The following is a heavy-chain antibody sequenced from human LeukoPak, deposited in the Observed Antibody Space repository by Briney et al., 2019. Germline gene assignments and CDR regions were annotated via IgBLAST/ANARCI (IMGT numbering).Heavy chain of an antibody. D-gene: IGHD4-17*01. CDR3: ARVPVTTSYYYGMDV. J-gene: IGHJ6*02. V-gene: IGHV3-11*06. CDR1: GFTFSDYY. Sequence: GGSLRLSCAASGFTFSDYYMSWIRQAPGKGLEWVSYISSSSSYTNYADSVKGRFTISRDNAKNTLYLQMNSLRAEDTAVYYCARVPVTTSYYYGMDVWGQGTTVTVSS. CDR2: ISSSSSYT.